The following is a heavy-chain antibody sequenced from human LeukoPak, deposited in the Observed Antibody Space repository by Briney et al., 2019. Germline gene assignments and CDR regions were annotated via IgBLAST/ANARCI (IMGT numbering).Heavy chain of an antibody. Sequence: SETLSLTCTVSGGSISSYYWSWIRQPPGKGLEWIGYIYYSGSTNYNPSLKSRLTISVDTSKNQFSLKLSSVSVADTAVYYCARRLLSRHPVMVVPTRFDSWGQGTLVTVSS. D-gene: IGHD2-15*01. J-gene: IGHJ5*01. CDR2: IYYSGST. V-gene: IGHV4-59*12. CDR1: GGSISSYY. CDR3: ARRLLSRHPVMVVPTRFDS.